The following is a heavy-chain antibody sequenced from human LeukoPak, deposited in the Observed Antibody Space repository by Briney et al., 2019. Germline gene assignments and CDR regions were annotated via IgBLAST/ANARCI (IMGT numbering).Heavy chain of an antibody. CDR3: ARAFVDAFDI. CDR2: IKSDGSST. D-gene: IGHD3-10*01. J-gene: IGHJ3*02. Sequence: GGSLRLSCTTSGFSFSGYWMHWVRQAPGKGLVWVSRIKSDGSSTTYADSVKGRFTISRDNAKNSLYLQMNSLRAEDTALYYCARAFVDAFDIWGQGTMVTVSS. V-gene: IGHV3-74*01. CDR1: GFSFSGYW.